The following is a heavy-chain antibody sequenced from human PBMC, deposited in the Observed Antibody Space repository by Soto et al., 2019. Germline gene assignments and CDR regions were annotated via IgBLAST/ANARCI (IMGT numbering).Heavy chain of an antibody. CDR2: INHSGST. V-gene: IGHV4-34*01. CDR1: GGSFSGYY. Sequence: SETLSLTCAVYGGSFSGYYWSWIRQPPGKGLEWIGEINHSGSTNYNPSLKSRVTISVDTSKNQFSLKLSSVTAADTAVYYCARAARGFWSGYYKEPSFDYWGQGTLVTVSS. CDR3: ARAARGFWSGYYKEPSFDY. J-gene: IGHJ4*02. D-gene: IGHD3-3*01.